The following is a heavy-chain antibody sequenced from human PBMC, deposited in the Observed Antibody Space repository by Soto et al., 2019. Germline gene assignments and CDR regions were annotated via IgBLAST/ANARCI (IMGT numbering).Heavy chain of an antibody. CDR3: ARVPNCDSSSCYSYFDF. CDR2: ISSDGTST. V-gene: IGHV3-74*01. Sequence: QLAXSLRLSCAASGCAFSNYRLHCVHQAPSRGPVWVSRISSDGTSTTYADSVKGRFTISRDNAKSMLYLQVNSLRVEDTAVYYCARVPNCDSSSCYSYFDFWGQGALVTVSS. CDR1: GCAFSNYR. J-gene: IGHJ4*02. D-gene: IGHD2-2*01.